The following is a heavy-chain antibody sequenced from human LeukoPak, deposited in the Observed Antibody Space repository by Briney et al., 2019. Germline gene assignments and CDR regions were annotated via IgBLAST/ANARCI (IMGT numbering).Heavy chain of an antibody. D-gene: IGHD6-19*01. V-gene: IGHV3-74*01. Sequence: GGSLRLSCAASGFTLSSYWMHWVRQAPGKGLVWVSRINGDGSSTPYANSVKGRFTISRDNAKNTLYLQMHSLRADDTAVYYCARGSTSGWPDYFDYWGQGSVVTVSS. J-gene: IGHJ4*02. CDR1: GFTLSSYW. CDR3: ARGSTSGWPDYFDY. CDR2: INGDGSST.